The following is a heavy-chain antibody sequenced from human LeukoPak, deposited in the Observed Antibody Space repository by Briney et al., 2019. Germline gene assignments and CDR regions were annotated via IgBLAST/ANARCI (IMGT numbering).Heavy chain of an antibody. J-gene: IGHJ3*02. V-gene: IGHV3-74*01. Sequence: GGSLRLSCAASGFTFSSFYMHWVRQAPGKGLVWVSRINGDGTIINYADSVKGRFTISRDNAKNTLYLQMNSLRTEDTALYYCARGEYPHAFDIWGQGTMVSVSS. D-gene: IGHD2-2*02. CDR1: GFTFSSFY. CDR3: ARGEYPHAFDI. CDR2: INGDGTII.